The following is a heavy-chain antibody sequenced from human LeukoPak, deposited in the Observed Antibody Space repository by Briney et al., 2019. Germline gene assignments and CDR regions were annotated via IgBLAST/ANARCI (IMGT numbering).Heavy chain of an antibody. D-gene: IGHD6-19*01. V-gene: IGHV3-7*01. CDR3: ARGSSGWTSPFDY. CDR2: IKQDGGEK. J-gene: IGHJ4*02. CDR1: EFTFSSFW. Sequence: GGSLRLSCAASEFTFSSFWMSWVRQAPGKRLEWVANIKQDGGEKRYVDSVKGRFTISRDNAKNSLYLQMNSLRADDTAVYYCARGSSGWTSPFDYWGQGTLVTVSS.